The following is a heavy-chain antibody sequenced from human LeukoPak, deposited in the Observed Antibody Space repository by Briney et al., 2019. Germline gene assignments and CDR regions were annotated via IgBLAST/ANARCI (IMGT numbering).Heavy chain of an antibody. Sequence: SETLSLTCTVSGGSISGYYWSWIRQPAGKGLEWIGRIYSTSGTTNYRPSLMSRVAMSVDTSKNQFPLRLTSVTAADTAVYYCARKKRADPGFDVWGQGTMVTVSS. V-gene: IGHV4-4*07. J-gene: IGHJ3*01. CDR3: ARKKRADPGFDV. CDR2: IYSTSGTT. CDR1: GGSISGYY.